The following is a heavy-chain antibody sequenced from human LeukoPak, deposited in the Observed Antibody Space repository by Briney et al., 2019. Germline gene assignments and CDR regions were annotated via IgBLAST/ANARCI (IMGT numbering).Heavy chain of an antibody. CDR1: GYSFTNYD. CDR3: AGDGRGSRSSWFDP. CDR2: MNPKSGDT. J-gene: IGHJ5*02. Sequence: ASVKVSCKASGYSFTNYDINWVRQATGQGLEWTGWMNPKSGDTGYSQKFQGRVFITRDTSINTAYMELSSLGSDDTAVYYCAGDGRGSRSSWFDPWGQGTLVIVSS. D-gene: IGHD3-10*01. V-gene: IGHV1-8*03.